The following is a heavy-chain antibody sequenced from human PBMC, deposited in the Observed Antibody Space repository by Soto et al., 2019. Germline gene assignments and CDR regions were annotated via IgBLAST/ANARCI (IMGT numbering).Heavy chain of an antibody. Sequence: GGSLRLSCAASGFTFSNAWMNWVRQAPGKGLEWVGRIKSKTDGGTTDYAAPVKGRFTISRDDSKNTLYLQMNSRKTEDTAVYYCTTPTDEEQQLVRVYYYVMDVWGQGTTVTVSS. D-gene: IGHD6-13*01. J-gene: IGHJ6*02. CDR1: GFTFSNAW. CDR3: TTPTDEEQQLVRVYYYVMDV. V-gene: IGHV3-15*07. CDR2: IKSKTDGGTT.